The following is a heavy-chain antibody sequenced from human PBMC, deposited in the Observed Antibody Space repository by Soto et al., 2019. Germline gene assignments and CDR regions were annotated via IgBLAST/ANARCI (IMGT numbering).Heavy chain of an antibody. CDR1: GFTFSSYG. CDR2: IKQDGSEK. Sequence: GGSLRLSCAASGFTFSSYGMSWVRQAPGKGLEWVANIKQDGSEKYYVDSVKGRFTISRDNAKNSLYLQMNSLRAEDTAVYYCARELPNSSSWYHYYYYGMDVRGQGTTVTVSS. J-gene: IGHJ6*02. D-gene: IGHD6-13*01. CDR3: ARELPNSSSWYHYYYYGMDV. V-gene: IGHV3-7*01.